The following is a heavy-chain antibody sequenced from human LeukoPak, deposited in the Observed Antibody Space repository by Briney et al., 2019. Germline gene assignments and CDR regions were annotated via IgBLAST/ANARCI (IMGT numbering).Heavy chain of an antibody. CDR3: ARRRDIVSTATGTSGPTDY. D-gene: IGHD5/OR15-5a*01. Sequence: GESLKISCKGSGYKFTNYWIAWVRQMPGQGLEWLGIIYPRDSDTRYSPSFQGQVTISADKSITTAYLQWSSLKASDTAMYYCARRRDIVSTATGTSGPTDYWGQEPWSPSPQ. J-gene: IGHJ4*01. CDR2: IYPRDSDT. V-gene: IGHV5-51*01. CDR1: GYKFTNYW.